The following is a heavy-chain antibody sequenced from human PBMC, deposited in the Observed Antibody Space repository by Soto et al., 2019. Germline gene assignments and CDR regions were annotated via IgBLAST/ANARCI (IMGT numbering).Heavy chain of an antibody. D-gene: IGHD2-2*01. V-gene: IGHV3-11*05. CDR2: ISSSSTYT. J-gene: IGHJ4*02. CDR1: GFTFSDYY. CDR3: ARALVQSESPRYFDY. Sequence: GGSLRLSCAASGFTFSDYYMSWIRQAPGKGLEWVSYISSSSTYTNYADSVKGRFTISRDNAKNSLYLQMNSLRAEDTAVYYCARALVQSESPRYFDYWGQGTLVTLSS.